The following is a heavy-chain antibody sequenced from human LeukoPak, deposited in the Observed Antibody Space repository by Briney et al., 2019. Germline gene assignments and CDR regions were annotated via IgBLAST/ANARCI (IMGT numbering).Heavy chain of an antibody. D-gene: IGHD3-22*01. CDR1: GGSISSYY. J-gene: IGHJ4*02. Sequence: SETLSLTCTVSGGSISSYYWGWIRQPPGKGLECIGRISYSGRTYYNPSLQSRVTISVDTSKNQFSLRLSSVTAADTAVYYCARLRAYYYDSSGYYNFDLWGQGTLVTVSS. V-gene: IGHV4-39*01. CDR3: ARLRAYYYDSSGYYNFDL. CDR2: ISYSGRT.